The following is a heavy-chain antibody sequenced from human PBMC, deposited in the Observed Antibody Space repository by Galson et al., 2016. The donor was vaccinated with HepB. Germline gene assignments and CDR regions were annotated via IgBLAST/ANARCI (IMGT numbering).Heavy chain of an antibody. CDR1: GFTSSSYA. V-gene: IGHV3-23*01. Sequence: SLRLSCAASGFTSSSYAMSWVRLAPGKGLEWVSAISPGGDSTYYTDSVKGRFTISRDSSKNTQYLQMNSLRSEETAVYYFAIGIRDDGYFDHWGQGTLVTVSS. CDR3: AIGIRDDGYFDH. J-gene: IGHJ4*01. CDR2: ISPGGDST. D-gene: IGHD1-1*01.